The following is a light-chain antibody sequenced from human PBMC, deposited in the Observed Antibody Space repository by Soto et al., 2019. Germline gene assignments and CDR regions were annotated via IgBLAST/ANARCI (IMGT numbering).Light chain of an antibody. CDR3: QHFKSFPIT. J-gene: IGKJ5*01. CDR1: QDIAGY. CDR2: ESS. Sequence: IQVTQSPSSVSASVLDIFAITFRASQDIAGYLAWYQQKPGKAPKVLIYESSLLQSGVPSRFSGSGSGTDFTLTISSLQPEDFATYYCQHFKSFPITFGQGTRLEIK. V-gene: IGKV1-12*01.